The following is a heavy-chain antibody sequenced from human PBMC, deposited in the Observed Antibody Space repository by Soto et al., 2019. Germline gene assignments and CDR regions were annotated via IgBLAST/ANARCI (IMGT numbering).Heavy chain of an antibody. CDR3: AKYRGNYGAKGHFDP. CDR2: ISGSGGST. Sequence: GGSLGLSCAASGFTFSSYAMSWVRQAPGKGLEWVSAISGSGGSTYYADSVKGRFTISRGNSKNTLYLQMNSLRAEDTAVYYCAKYRGNYGAKGHFDPRGQATLVTVSS. D-gene: IGHD4-4*01. J-gene: IGHJ5*02. CDR1: GFTFSSYA. V-gene: IGHV3-23*01.